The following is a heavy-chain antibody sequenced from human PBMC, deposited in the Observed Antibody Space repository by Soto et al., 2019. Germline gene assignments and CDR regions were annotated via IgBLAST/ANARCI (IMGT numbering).Heavy chain of an antibody. Sequence: SVKVSCKASGYTFTYRYLHWVRQAPGQALEWMGWITPFNGNTNYAQKFQDRVTITRDRSMSTAYMELSSLRSEDTAMYYCASSLAPTGGAFDIWGQGTMVTVSS. CDR3: ASSLAPTGGAFDI. D-gene: IGHD3-10*01. J-gene: IGHJ3*02. CDR2: ITPFNGNT. CDR1: GYTFTYRY. V-gene: IGHV1-45*02.